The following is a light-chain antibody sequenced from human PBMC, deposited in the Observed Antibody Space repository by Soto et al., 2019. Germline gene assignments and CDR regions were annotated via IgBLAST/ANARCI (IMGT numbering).Light chain of an antibody. CDR1: QSVSSGY. Sequence: EIVLTQSPGTLSLSPGDRVTLSCRASQSVSSGYLAWYQQKPGQAPRLLIYGASSRATGIPDRFSGSGSGTDFTLTIIRLEPEDFAVYYCQQYGSSPWTFGQGTKVDIK. J-gene: IGKJ1*01. V-gene: IGKV3-20*01. CDR2: GAS. CDR3: QQYGSSPWT.